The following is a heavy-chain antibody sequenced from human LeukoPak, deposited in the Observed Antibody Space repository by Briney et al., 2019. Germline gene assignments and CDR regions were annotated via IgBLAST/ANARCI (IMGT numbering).Heavy chain of an antibody. D-gene: IGHD3-10*01. CDR2: ISGSGGST. J-gene: IGHJ4*02. V-gene: IGHV3-23*01. CDR1: GFTFSSYG. Sequence: GGTLRLSCAASGFTFSSYGMSWVRQAPGKGLEWVSAISGSGGSTYYADSVKGRFTISRDNSKNTLYLQMNSLRAEDTAVYYCAKDHYYGSGSYLYYFDYWGQGTLVTVSS. CDR3: AKDHYYGSGSYLYYFDY.